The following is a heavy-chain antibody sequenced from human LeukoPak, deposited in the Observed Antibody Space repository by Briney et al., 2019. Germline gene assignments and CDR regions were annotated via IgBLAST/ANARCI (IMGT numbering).Heavy chain of an antibody. J-gene: IGHJ6*03. Sequence: GGSLRLSCAASGFTFSNYCGAWVRQAPGKGLEWVADIKQDGSEKLYVKSVRGRFTISRDNAKMSLFLQMNSLRAEDTAVYYCASDNGVVQGVYYMDVWGKGTTVTVS. CDR3: ASDNGVVQGVYYMDV. CDR2: IKQDGSEK. V-gene: IGHV3-7*01. CDR1: GFTFSNYC. D-gene: IGHD3-10*01.